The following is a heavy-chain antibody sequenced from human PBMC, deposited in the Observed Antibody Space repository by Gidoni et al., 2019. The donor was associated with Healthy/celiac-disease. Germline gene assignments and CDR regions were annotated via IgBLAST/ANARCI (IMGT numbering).Heavy chain of an antibody. CDR2: ISSSSSYI. CDR3: ARVLVPATHTYWFDP. V-gene: IGHV3-21*01. CDR1: GLTFRSYS. Sequence: VQLVESGGGMVKPGRSLSLSCEASGLTFRSYSMHWVRQAPGKGLEGVSSISSSSSYIYYADSVKGRFIISRDNAKISLYLHMHGLRAEDTAVYYCARVLVPATHTYWFDPWGQGTLVTVSS. D-gene: IGHD2-2*01. J-gene: IGHJ5*02.